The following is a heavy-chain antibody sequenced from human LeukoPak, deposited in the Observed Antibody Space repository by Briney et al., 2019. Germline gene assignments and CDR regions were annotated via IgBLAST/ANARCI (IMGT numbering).Heavy chain of an antibody. CDR3: ARRSLVGALATLAAFDI. V-gene: IGHV5-51*01. CDR1: GYSFTTYW. Sequence: GESLKISCKGSGYSFTTYWIGWVRQMPGKGLEWMGIIYPADSDTRYSPSFEGQVTISADKSIATAYLQWSSLKASDTAMYYCARRSLVGALATLAAFDIWGQGTMVTVSS. CDR2: IYPADSDT. J-gene: IGHJ3*02. D-gene: IGHD1-26*01.